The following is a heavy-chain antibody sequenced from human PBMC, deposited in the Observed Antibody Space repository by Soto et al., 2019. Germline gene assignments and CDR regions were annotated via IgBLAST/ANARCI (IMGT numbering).Heavy chain of an antibody. CDR2: MNPNSGNT. J-gene: IGHJ4*02. V-gene: IGHV1-8*01. CDR3: ARGPNSSGWYNY. D-gene: IGHD6-19*01. Sequence: ASVKVSCQASGYTFTSYDINWVRQATGQGLEWMGWMNPNSGNTGYAQKFQGRVTMTRNTSISTAYMELSSLRSEDTAVYYCARGPNSSGWYNYWGQGTLVTVSS. CDR1: GYTFTSYD.